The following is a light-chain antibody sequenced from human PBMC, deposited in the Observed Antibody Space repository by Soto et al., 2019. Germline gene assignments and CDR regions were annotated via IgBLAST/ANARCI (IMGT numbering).Light chain of an antibody. Sequence: EIVMTQSPATLSVSPGERATLSCRASQSISSELAWYQQKPGQPPRLLIYGASTRATGVPARFTGSGSGSDFTLAYSRLQSEVFAVYYCQQRHKWALTFGQGTRLEI. CDR2: GAS. J-gene: IGKJ2*01. V-gene: IGKV3-15*01. CDR1: QSISSE. CDR3: QQRHKWALT.